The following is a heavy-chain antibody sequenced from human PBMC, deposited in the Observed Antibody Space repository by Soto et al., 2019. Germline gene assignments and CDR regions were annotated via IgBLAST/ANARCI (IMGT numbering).Heavy chain of an antibody. J-gene: IGHJ4*02. V-gene: IGHV3-23*01. CDR1: GFTFSSYA. CDR3: AKDRGDSSSSPTDY. CDR2: ISGSGGST. Sequence: GGSLRLSCAASGFTFSSYAMSWVRPAPGKGLELVSAISGSGGSTYYADSVKVRFTISRDNSKNTLYLQMNSLRAEDTAVYYCAKDRGDSSSSPTDYWGQGTLGTVSS. D-gene: IGHD6-6*01.